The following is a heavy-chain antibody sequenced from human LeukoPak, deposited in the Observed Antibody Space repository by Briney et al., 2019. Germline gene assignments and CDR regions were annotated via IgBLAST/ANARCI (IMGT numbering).Heavy chain of an antibody. CDR1: GFTFSSYA. CDR3: AKDRDYSNQYYYYGMDV. V-gene: IGHV3-23*01. J-gene: IGHJ6*02. Sequence: GGSLRLSCAASGFTFSSYAMSWVRQAPGKGLEWVSAISGSGGSTYYADSVKGRFTISRDNSKNTLYLQMNSLRAEDTAVYYCAKDRDYSNQYYYYGMDVWGQGTTVTVSS. D-gene: IGHD4-11*01. CDR2: ISGSGGST.